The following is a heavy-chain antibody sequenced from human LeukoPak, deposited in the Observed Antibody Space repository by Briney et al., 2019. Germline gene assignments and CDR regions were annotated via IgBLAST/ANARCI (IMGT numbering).Heavy chain of an antibody. Sequence: APVKVSCKASGYTFTGYYMHWVRQAPGQGLEWMGWINPNSGGTNYAQKFQGRVTMTRDTSISTAYMELSRLRSDDTAVYYCARVALDCSGGSCYFTYFDYWGQGTLVTVSS. CDR1: GYTFTGYY. J-gene: IGHJ4*02. CDR2: INPNSGGT. D-gene: IGHD2-15*01. CDR3: ARVALDCSGGSCYFTYFDY. V-gene: IGHV1-2*02.